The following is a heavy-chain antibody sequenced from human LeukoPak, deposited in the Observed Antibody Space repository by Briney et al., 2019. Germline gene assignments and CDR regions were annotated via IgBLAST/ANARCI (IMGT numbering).Heavy chain of an antibody. CDR2: ISSTGSYI. V-gene: IGHV3-21*01. J-gene: IGHJ5*02. CDR1: GFNLASYM. CDR3: TRVAQSGPTGWFDP. Sequence: AGGSLRLSCAASGFNLASYMLNWVRQAPGKGLEWVSSISSTGSYIYYADSVKGRFTISRDNPGNVFYLQMDSLRAEDTAVYYCTRVAQSGPTGWFDPWGQGTLVTVSS. D-gene: IGHD1-1*01.